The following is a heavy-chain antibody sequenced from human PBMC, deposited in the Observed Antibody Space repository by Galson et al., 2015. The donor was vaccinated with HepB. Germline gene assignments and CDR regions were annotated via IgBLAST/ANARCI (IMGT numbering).Heavy chain of an antibody. J-gene: IGHJ2*01. CDR1: GFTFSSYS. CDR2: ISSSSSYI. CDR3: ARVAPAATHWYFDL. Sequence: SLRLSCAASGFTFSSYSMNWVRQAPGKGLEWVSSISSSSSYIYYADSVKGRFTISRDNAKNSLYLKMNSLRAEGTAVYYCARVAPAATHWYFDLWGRGTLVTVSS. V-gene: IGHV3-21*01. D-gene: IGHD2-2*01.